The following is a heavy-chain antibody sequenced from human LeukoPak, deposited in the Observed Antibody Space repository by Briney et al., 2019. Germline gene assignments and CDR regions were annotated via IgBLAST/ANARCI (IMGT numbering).Heavy chain of an antibody. CDR2: IYYSGST. Sequence: SETLSLTCTVSGGSISSSSYYWGWIRQPPGKGLEWIGSIYYSGSTNYNPSLKSRVTISVDTSKNQFSLKLSSVTAADTAVYYCARLHYYDSSGYYYDYYYYGMDVWGQGTTVTVSS. D-gene: IGHD3-22*01. V-gene: IGHV4-39*07. CDR1: GGSISSSSYY. CDR3: ARLHYYDSSGYYYDYYYYGMDV. J-gene: IGHJ6*02.